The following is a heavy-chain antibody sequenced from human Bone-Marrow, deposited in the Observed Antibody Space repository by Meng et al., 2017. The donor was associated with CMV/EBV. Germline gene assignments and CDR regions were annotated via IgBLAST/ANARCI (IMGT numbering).Heavy chain of an antibody. CDR3: ARDHQGTPEPGMDV. V-gene: IGHV2-70*04. CDR2: IDWDEDK. Sequence: SGPTLVKPTQTLPLTCTFSGFSLSTTGMRVSWIRQPPGKALEWRARIDWDEDKFYSTSLKTRLTISKDTSKNQVVLTMTNMDPVDTATYYCARDHQGTPEPGMDVWGQGTTVTVSS. D-gene: IGHD1-7*01. CDR1: GFSLSTTGMR. J-gene: IGHJ6*02.